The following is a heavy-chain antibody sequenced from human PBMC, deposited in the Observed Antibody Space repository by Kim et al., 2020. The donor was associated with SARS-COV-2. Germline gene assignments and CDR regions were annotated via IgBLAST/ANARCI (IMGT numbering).Heavy chain of an antibody. Sequence: SETLSLTCAVYGGSFNGYSWNWIRQPPGKGLEWIGGINHSGSTNYNPSFNSRVTISVDRSKNQFSLKVTSVTAADTAVYYCARAPHCGLSTCYGTAFWGQGTLVAVSS. J-gene: IGHJ4*02. CDR1: GGSFNGYS. V-gene: IGHV4-34*01. CDR3: ARAPHCGLSTCYGTAF. D-gene: IGHD2-21*01. CDR2: INHSGST.